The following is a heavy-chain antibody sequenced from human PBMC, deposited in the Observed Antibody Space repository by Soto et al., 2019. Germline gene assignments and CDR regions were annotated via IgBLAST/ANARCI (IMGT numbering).Heavy chain of an antibody. CDR2: ICGSGGNT. CDR3: AKGKDIVVVSASIVGHGYIDY. Sequence: EVQLLQSGGGLVQPGGSLRLSCAASRFPFSNYALTWVRQAPGKGLEWVSTICGSGGNTYYADSVRGRCIISRDNPKNTLFQQLNSLRADDTAVYYCAKGKDIVVVSASIVGHGYIDYWGQGSLVTVSS. V-gene: IGHV3-23*01. D-gene: IGHD2-2*02. CDR1: RFPFSNYA. J-gene: IGHJ4*02.